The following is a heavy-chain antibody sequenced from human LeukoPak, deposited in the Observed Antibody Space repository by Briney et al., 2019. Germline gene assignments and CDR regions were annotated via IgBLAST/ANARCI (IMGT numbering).Heavy chain of an antibody. Sequence: SETLSLTCTVSGGSISSSSYYWGWIRQPPGKGLEWIGRIYYSGSTYYNPSLKSRVTISVDTSKNKFSLKLSSVTAADTAVYYCARDYPLAAAGNWFDPWGQGTLVTVSS. CDR1: GGSISSSSYY. CDR3: ARDYPLAAAGNWFDP. V-gene: IGHV4-39*07. CDR2: IYYSGST. J-gene: IGHJ5*02. D-gene: IGHD6-13*01.